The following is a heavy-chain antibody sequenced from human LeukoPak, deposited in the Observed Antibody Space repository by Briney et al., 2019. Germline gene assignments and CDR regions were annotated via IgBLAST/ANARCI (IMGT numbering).Heavy chain of an antibody. V-gene: IGHV4-34*01. J-gene: IGHJ4*02. CDR3: ARQTGSGLFILP. CDR2: INHSGST. CDR1: GGSFSGYY. D-gene: IGHD3-10*01. Sequence: SETLSLTCAVYGGSFSGYYWSWIRQPPGKGLEWIGEINHSGSTNYNPSLKSRVTISVDTSRNQFSLKLSSVTAADTAVYYCARQTGSGLFILPGGQGTLLTVSS.